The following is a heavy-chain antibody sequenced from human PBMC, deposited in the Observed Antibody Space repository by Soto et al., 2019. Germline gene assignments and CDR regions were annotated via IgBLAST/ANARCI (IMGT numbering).Heavy chain of an antibody. CDR2: ISGFNGNT. CDR1: GYSFTNYG. D-gene: IGHD6-19*01. Sequence: QDQLVQSGAEVKQPGASVTVSCKASGYSFTNYGITWVRQAPGQGLEWMGWISGFNGNTHYAQKLQGRVTMTTDASTSTAYMELRILRSDDTAVYYCARDRGVAPPVAGNTHYYFYMDVWGKGTTVTVSS. V-gene: IGHV1-18*01. CDR3: ARDRGVAPPVAGNTHYYFYMDV. J-gene: IGHJ6*03.